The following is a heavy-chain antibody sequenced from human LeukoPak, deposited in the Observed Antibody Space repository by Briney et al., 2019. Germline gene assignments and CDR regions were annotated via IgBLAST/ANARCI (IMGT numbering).Heavy chain of an antibody. CDR2: IYPGDSDT. V-gene: IGHV5-51*01. CDR1: GYSFTSYW. D-gene: IGHD3-10*01. J-gene: IGHJ3*02. CDR3: ARPTPHYYDASDI. Sequence: GESLKISCKGSGYSFTSYWIGWVRQMPGKGLEWMGIIYPGDSDTRYSPSFQGQVTISADKSISTAYLQWSSLKASDTAMYYCARPTPHYYDASDIWGQGTMVTVSS.